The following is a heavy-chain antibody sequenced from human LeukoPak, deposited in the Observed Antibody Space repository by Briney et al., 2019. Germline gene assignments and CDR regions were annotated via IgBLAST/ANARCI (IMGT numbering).Heavy chain of an antibody. Sequence: GASVKVSCKASGYTFTSYAMHWVRQAPAQRLEWMGWINAGNGNTKYSQKFQGRVTITRDTSASTAYMELSSLRSEDTAVYYCARDSRRVGLDYGSGSPMYYYMDVWGKGTTVTVSS. CDR1: GYTFTSYA. V-gene: IGHV1-3*01. D-gene: IGHD3-10*01. CDR2: INAGNGNT. CDR3: ARDSRRVGLDYGSGSPMYYYMDV. J-gene: IGHJ6*03.